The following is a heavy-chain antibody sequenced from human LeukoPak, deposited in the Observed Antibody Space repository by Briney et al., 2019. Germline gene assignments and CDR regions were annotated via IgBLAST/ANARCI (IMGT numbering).Heavy chain of an antibody. V-gene: IGHV3-23*01. J-gene: IGHJ4*02. CDR2: ISGSGGST. Sequence: PGGSLRLSCAASGFTFSTYAVSWGRQAPGKGLEWVSAISGSGGSTYYADSVKGRFTISRDNSKNTLYLQMNSLRAEDTAVYYCAKDQTWIELWFGYWGQGTLVTVSS. D-gene: IGHD5-18*01. CDR1: GFTFSTYA. CDR3: AKDQTWIELWFGY.